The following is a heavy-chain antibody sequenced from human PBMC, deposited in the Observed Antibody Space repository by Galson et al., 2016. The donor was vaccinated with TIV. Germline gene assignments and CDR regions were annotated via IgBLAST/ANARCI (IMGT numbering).Heavy chain of an antibody. CDR2: ISWKSYYI. CDR1: GFSFEDYA. CDR3: VKGDYHGPGGYCDY. Sequence: SLRLSCAASGFSFEDYAMHWVRQTPGKGLEWVSVISWKSYYINYAGSVKGRFTMSRDNAKNSLYLQMNSLRPEDTAFYYCVKGDYHGPGGYCDYWGRGTLVTVSS. J-gene: IGHJ4*02. D-gene: IGHD3-10*01. V-gene: IGHV3-9*01.